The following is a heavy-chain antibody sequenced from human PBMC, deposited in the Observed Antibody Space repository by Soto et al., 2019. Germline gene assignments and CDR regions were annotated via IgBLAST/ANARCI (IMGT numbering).Heavy chain of an antibody. D-gene: IGHD3-9*01. V-gene: IGHV1-69*02. CDR1: GGTFSSYT. CDR2: IIPILGIA. J-gene: IGHJ6*02. Sequence: ASVKVSCKASGGTFSSYTISWVRQAPGQGLEWMGRIIPILGIANYAQKFQGRVTITADKSTSTAYMELSSLRSEDTAVYYCAEGALYYDILTGYYYYYGMDVWGQGTTVTVSS. CDR3: AEGALYYDILTGYYYYYGMDV.